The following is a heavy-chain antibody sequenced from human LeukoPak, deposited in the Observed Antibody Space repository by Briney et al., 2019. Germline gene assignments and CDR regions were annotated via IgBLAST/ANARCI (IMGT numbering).Heavy chain of an antibody. V-gene: IGHV1-18*01. J-gene: IGHJ4*02. CDR3: ARDRVSSRVGATTPLDY. CDR2: ISAYNGNT. Sequence: ASVKVSCKASGYTFTSYGISWVRQAPGQGLEWMGWISAYNGNTNYAQKLQGRVTMTTDTSTSTAYMELRSLRSDDTAVYYRARDRVSSRVGATTPLDYWGQGTLVTVSS. D-gene: IGHD1-26*01. CDR1: GYTFTSYG.